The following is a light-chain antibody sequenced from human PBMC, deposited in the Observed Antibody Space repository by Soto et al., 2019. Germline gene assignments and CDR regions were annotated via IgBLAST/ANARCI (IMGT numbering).Light chain of an antibody. J-gene: IGKJ4*01. CDR3: MQILETPLT. V-gene: IGKV2-28*01. CDR1: QTLLHSNGYNY. CDR2: LGS. Sequence: IVMTQSPLSLPVTPGEPASISCRSSQTLLHSNGYNYLDWYLQKPGESPKRMIYLGSNRDSGVPDRFSGSGSGTDFTLKISRVEAEDVGVYYCMQILETPLTFGGGTKVDI.